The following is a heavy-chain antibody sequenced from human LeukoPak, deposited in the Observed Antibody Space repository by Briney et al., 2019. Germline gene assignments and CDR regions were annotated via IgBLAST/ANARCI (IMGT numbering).Heavy chain of an antibody. CDR3: ARSPSGEPMN. D-gene: IGHD3-16*01. CDR2: LYGGGST. CDR1: GFTVSSNY. V-gene: IGHV3-53*01. Sequence: PGGSLRLSCAASGFTVSSNYMSWVRQAPGKGLEWVSVLYGGGSTYYADSVKGRFTISRDNSKNTLYLQMNSLRAEDTAVYYCARSPSGEPMNWGQGTLVTVSS. J-gene: IGHJ4*02.